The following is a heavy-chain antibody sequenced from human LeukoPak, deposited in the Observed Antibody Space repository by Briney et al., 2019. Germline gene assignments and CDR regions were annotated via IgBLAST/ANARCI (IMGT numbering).Heavy chain of an antibody. Sequence: SETLSLTCTVSGGSISSGSYYWSWIRQPPGKGLEWIGYIYYSGSANYNPSLKSRVTISVDTSKNQFSLKLSSVTAADTAVYYCARQAAAGLYFDYWGQGTLVTVSS. V-gene: IGHV4-61*01. D-gene: IGHD6-13*01. CDR2: IYYSGSA. J-gene: IGHJ4*02. CDR3: ARQAAAGLYFDY. CDR1: GGSISSGSYY.